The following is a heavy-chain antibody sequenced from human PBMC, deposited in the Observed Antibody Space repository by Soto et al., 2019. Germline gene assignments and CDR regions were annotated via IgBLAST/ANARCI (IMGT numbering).Heavy chain of an antibody. V-gene: IGHV3-30*18. J-gene: IGHJ4*02. CDR1: GFTFSSYG. CDR2: ISYDGSNK. D-gene: IGHD1-26*01. Sequence: GGSLRLSCAASGFTFSSYGMHWVRQAPGKGLEWVAVISYDGSNKYYADSVKGRFTISRDNSKNTLYLQMNSLRAEDTAVYYCAKRTGSYTPGVDYWGQGTLVTVSS. CDR3: AKRTGSYTPGVDY.